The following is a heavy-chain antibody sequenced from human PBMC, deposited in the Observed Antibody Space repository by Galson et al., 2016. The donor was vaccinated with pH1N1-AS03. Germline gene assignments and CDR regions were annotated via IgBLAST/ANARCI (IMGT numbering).Heavy chain of an antibody. Sequence: ETLSLTCTVSGGSISSYYWSWIRQPPGKGLEWIGYIYYSGSTNYNPSLKSRVTMSVDTSKNQLSLKLASVTAADTAVYYCARRGGSGAPLFDYWGQGTLVTVSS. CDR1: GGSISSYY. J-gene: IGHJ4*02. D-gene: IGHD6-19*01. CDR3: ARRGGSGAPLFDY. CDR2: IYYSGST. V-gene: IGHV4-59*08.